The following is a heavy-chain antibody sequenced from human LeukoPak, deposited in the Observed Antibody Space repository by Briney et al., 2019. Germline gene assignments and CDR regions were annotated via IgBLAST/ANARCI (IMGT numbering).Heavy chain of an antibody. J-gene: IGHJ6*03. V-gene: IGHV4-59*01. CDR3: ARDDYGGTYYYMDV. D-gene: IGHD4-23*01. Sequence: SETLSLTCTVSGGSISSYYWSWIRQPPGKGLEWIGYIYYSGSTNYNPSLKSRVTISVDTSKNQFSLKLSSVTAADTAVYYCARDDYGGTYYYMDVWGKGTTVTISS. CDR1: GGSISSYY. CDR2: IYYSGST.